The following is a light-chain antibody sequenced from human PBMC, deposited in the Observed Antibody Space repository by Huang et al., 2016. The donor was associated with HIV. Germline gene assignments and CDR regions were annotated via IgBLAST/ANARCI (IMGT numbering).Light chain of an antibody. CDR2: DAS. Sequence: EIVLTQSPATLSLSPGERATLSCRASQSVSTYLAWYQQKPGQAPRLLIDDASNRATGIPARFSGSGSGTDFTLTISSLEPEEFAVYYCQQRSNWPAFGGGTKVEIK. V-gene: IGKV3-11*01. J-gene: IGKJ4*01. CDR1: QSVSTY. CDR3: QQRSNWPA.